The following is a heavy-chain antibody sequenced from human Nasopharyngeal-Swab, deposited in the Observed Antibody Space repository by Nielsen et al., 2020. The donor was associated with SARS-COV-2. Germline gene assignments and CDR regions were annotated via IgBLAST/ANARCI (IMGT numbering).Heavy chain of an antibody. CDR1: GFTFSSYG. V-gene: IGHV3-33*01. Sequence: GESLKISCAASGFTFSSYGMHWVRQAPGKGLEWVAVIWYDGSNKYYADSVKGRFTISRDNSKNTLYLQMNSLRAEDTAVYYCAREGYGGNSYYFDYWGQGTLVTVSS. J-gene: IGHJ4*02. D-gene: IGHD4-23*01. CDR3: AREGYGGNSYYFDY. CDR2: IWYDGSNK.